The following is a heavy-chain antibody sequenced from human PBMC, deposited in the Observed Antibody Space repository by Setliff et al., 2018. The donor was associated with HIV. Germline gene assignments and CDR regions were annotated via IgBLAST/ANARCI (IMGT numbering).Heavy chain of an antibody. CDR1: GFTFKTYS. D-gene: IGHD2-15*01. Sequence: GGSLRLSCVGSGFTFKTYSMNWVRQAPGKGLEWLSYIKTDGGTTYDADSVEGRFTISRDNAKNSLFLQMNSLRAEDTAVYYCARDLVVIPQPMGLHDAFDIWGQGTMVTVSS. CDR2: IKTDGGTT. J-gene: IGHJ3*02. V-gene: IGHV3-48*01. CDR3: ARDLVVIPQPMGLHDAFDI.